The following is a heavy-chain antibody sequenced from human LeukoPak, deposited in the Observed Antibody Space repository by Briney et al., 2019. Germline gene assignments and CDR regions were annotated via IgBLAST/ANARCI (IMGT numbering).Heavy chain of an antibody. J-gene: IGHJ4*02. D-gene: IGHD3/OR15-3a*01. CDR3: ARLDRHDY. Sequence: SVKVSCKSSGYKFTVDYIHWVRQAPGQGLEWMGGIIPIFGTANYAQKFQGRVTITADKSTSTAYMELSSLRSEDTAVYYCARLDRHDYWGQGTLVTVSS. CDR2: IIPIFGTA. CDR1: GYKFTVDY. V-gene: IGHV1-69*06.